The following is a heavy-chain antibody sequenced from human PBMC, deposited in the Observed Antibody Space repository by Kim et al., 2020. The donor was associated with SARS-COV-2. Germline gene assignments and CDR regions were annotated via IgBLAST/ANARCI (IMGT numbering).Heavy chain of an antibody. D-gene: IGHD2-21*01. CDR1: GFTFSSYS. CDR2: ISSRSSTI. J-gene: IGHJ4*02. CDR3: ARGHLEIIPFGY. Sequence: GGSLRLSCAASGFTFSSYSMNWVRQAPGKGLEWVSYISSRSSTIYYADSVKGRFTISRDNAKNSLYLQMNSLRDEDTAVYYCARGHLEIIPFGYWGQGTLVTISS. V-gene: IGHV3-48*02.